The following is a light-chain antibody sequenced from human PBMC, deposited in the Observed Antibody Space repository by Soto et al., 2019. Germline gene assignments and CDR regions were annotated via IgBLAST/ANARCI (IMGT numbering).Light chain of an antibody. CDR2: KAS. V-gene: IGKV1-5*03. CDR1: QSIGNW. J-gene: IGKJ1*01. Sequence: DIQMTQSPYTLSASLGDRVTIACRASQSIGNWLAWYQQKPGKAPKLLIYKASSLEGGVPSRFSGSGSGTEFTLTISSLQPEDLATYYCQHYSAFSVTFGQGTKVDIK. CDR3: QHYSAFSVT.